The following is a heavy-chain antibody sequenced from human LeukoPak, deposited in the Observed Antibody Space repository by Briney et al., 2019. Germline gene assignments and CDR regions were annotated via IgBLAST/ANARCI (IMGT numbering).Heavy chain of an antibody. CDR3: ARGDCSGGSCYLSLTTIDY. CDR1: GFTFSSYS. CDR2: ISSSSSYI. J-gene: IGHJ4*02. Sequence: GGSLRLSCAASGFTFSSYSMNWVRQAPGKGLERVSSISSSSSYIYYADSVKGRFTISRDNAKNSLYLQMNSLRAEDTAVYYCARGDCSGGSCYLSLTTIDYWGQGTLVTVSS. V-gene: IGHV3-21*01. D-gene: IGHD2-15*01.